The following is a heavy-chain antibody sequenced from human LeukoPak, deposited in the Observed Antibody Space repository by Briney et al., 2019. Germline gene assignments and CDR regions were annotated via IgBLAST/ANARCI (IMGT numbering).Heavy chain of an antibody. CDR3: ARAGGYYTYYYYYYMDV. V-gene: IGHV4-4*07. CDR2: IHTSGST. CDR1: GGSISSYY. Sequence: SETLSLTCSFSGGSISSYYWSWIRQPAGKGLEWIGRIHTSGSTNYNPSLKSRVTMSIDTSKNQFSLKLSSVTAADTAVYYCARAGGYYTYYYYYYMDVWGKGTTVTISS. D-gene: IGHD3-3*01. J-gene: IGHJ6*03.